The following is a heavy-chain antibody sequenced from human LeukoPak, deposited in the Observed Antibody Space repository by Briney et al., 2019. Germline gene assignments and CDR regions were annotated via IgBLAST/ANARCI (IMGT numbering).Heavy chain of an antibody. D-gene: IGHD6-19*01. J-gene: IGHJ4*02. CDR3: ASPGDIAVAGLAFDY. V-gene: IGHV4-39*01. CDR2: IFYSGDT. CDR1: GGSISSSSYF. Sequence: PSGTLSLTCTVSGGSISSSSYFWGWIRQPPGKGLEWIGNIFYSGDTYYNPSLKSRLTISVDTSKNQFSLKLTSVTAADTAVYYCASPGDIAVAGLAFDYWGQGTLVTVSS.